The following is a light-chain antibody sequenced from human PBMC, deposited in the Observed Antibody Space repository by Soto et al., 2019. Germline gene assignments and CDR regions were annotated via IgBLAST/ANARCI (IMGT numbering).Light chain of an antibody. J-gene: IGKJ5*01. CDR1: QSISSY. CDR2: AAS. CDR3: QQSYSTPSIT. Sequence: IQMTQSPSSLSASVRDRVTITCRASQSISSYLNWYQQKPGKAPKLLIYAASSLQSGVPSRFSGSGSGTDFTLTISSLQPEDFATYYCQQSYSTPSITFGQGTDWRL. V-gene: IGKV1-39*01.